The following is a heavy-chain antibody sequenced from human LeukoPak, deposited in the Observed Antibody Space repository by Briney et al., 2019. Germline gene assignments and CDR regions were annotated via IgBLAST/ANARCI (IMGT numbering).Heavy chain of an antibody. D-gene: IGHD2-21*02. V-gene: IGHV3-49*04. CDR1: GFTFGDYA. CDR2: IRSKAYGGTT. CDR3: TRCEDVVVTAWFDY. Sequence: GGPLRLSCTASGFTFGDYAMSWVRQAPGKGLEWVGFIRSKAYGGTTEYAASVKGRFTISRDDSKSIAYLQMNSLKTEDTAVYYCTRCEDVVVTAWFDYWGQGTLVTVSS. J-gene: IGHJ4*02.